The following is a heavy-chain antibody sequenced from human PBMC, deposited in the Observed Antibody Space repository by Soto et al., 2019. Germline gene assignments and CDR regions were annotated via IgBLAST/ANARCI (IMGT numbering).Heavy chain of an antibody. CDR2: IKSKTDGGTT. CDR3: TTRYRYGPAGDY. V-gene: IGHV3-15*01. J-gene: IGHJ4*02. D-gene: IGHD5-18*01. Sequence: GGSLRLSCAASGFTFSNAWMSWVRQAPGKGLEWVGRIKSKTDGGTTDYAAPVKGRFTISRDDSKNTLYLQMNSLKTEDTAVYYCTTRYRYGPAGDYRGQGTLVTVSS. CDR1: GFTFSNAW.